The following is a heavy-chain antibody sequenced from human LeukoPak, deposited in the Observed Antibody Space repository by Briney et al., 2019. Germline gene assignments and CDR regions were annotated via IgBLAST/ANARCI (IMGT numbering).Heavy chain of an antibody. J-gene: IGHJ4*02. CDR3: ARESAVAGSLGFDY. Sequence: GASVKVSCKASGYTLTGYHMHWVRQAPGQGLEWMGWINPNSGGTNYAQKFQGRVTMTRDTSISTAYMELSRLRSDDTAVYYCARESAVAGSLGFDYWGQGTLVTVSS. V-gene: IGHV1-2*02. CDR2: INPNSGGT. D-gene: IGHD6-19*01. CDR1: GYTLTGYH.